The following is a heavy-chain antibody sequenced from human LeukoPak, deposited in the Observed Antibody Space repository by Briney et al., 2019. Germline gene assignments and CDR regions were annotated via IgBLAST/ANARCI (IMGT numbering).Heavy chain of an antibody. CDR2: IVGDGSRA. CDR1: DFTFSGSW. CDR3: ARDRSYAMDV. Sequence: GSLRLSCAVSDFTFSGSWMHWVRQAPGKGLVWVSHIVGDGSRATYADSVKGRFTVSRDNAKSTLYLQMNSLRAEDTAVYYCARDRSYAMDVWGQGTTVTVSS. J-gene: IGHJ6*02. V-gene: IGHV3-74*01.